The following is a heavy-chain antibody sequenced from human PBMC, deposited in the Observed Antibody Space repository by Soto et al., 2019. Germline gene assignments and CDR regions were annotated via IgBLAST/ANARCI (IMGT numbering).Heavy chain of an antibody. CDR1: GGSFSGYY. CDR3: ARLGTVTTYYYYGMDV. CDR2: INHSGST. Sequence: SETLSLTCAVYGGSFSGYYWTGIRQPPGTGLEWIGEINHSGSTNYNPSLKSRVTISVDTSKNQFSLKLSSVTAADTAVYYCARLGTVTTYYYYGMDVWGQGTTVTVSS. J-gene: IGHJ6*02. V-gene: IGHV4-34*01. D-gene: IGHD4-17*01.